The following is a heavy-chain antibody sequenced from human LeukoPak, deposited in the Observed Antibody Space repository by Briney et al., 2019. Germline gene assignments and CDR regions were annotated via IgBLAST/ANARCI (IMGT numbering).Heavy chain of an antibody. CDR3: AREMGEVISEYDSSGYYYVPYYYYGMDV. CDR2: IIPIFGTA. J-gene: IGHJ6*02. D-gene: IGHD3-22*01. Sequence: GSSVKVSCKASGGTFSSYAISWVRQAPGQGLEWMGGIIPIFGTANYAQKFQGRVTITADESTSTAYMELSSLRSEDTAVYYCAREMGEVISEYDSSGYYYVPYYYYGMDVWGQGTTVTVSS. CDR1: GGTFSSYA. V-gene: IGHV1-69*01.